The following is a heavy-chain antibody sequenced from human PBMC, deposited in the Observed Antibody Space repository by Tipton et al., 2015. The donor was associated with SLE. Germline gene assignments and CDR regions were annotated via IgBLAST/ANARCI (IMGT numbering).Heavy chain of an antibody. CDR1: GASITSGNYY. Sequence: TLSLTCTVSGASITSGNYYWSWIRQPAGKGPEWIGHIFTGATPNYNPSLKRRVTISLDTSKNQFFLRLTSVTAADTAIYYCARSVGYVATARSPGWFDAWGQGTLVTVSS. D-gene: IGHD6-6*01. V-gene: IGHV4-61*09. J-gene: IGHJ5*02. CDR3: ARSVGYVATARSPGWFDA. CDR2: IFTGATP.